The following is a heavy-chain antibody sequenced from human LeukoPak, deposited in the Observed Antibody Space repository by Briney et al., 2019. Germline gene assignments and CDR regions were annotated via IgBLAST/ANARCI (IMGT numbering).Heavy chain of an antibody. CDR3: ARQLEWELLRGEEFDY. J-gene: IGHJ4*02. D-gene: IGHD1-26*01. CDR2: IYYSGST. CDR1: GGSISSSSYY. Sequence: PSETLSLTCTASGGSISSSSYYWGWIRQPPGKGLEWIGSIYYSGSTYYNPSLKSRVTISVDTSKNQFSLKLSSVTAADTAVYYCARQLEWELLRGEEFDYWGQGTLVTVSS. V-gene: IGHV4-39*01.